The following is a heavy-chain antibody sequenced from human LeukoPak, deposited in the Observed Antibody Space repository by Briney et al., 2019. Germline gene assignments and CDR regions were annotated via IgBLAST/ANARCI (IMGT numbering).Heavy chain of an antibody. Sequence: SVKVSCKASGGTFSNYAISWVRQAPGQGLEWMGGITPLFGTAKYAQKFQGRVTITADESTSTAYMELSSLRSEDTAVYYCARGLVGYCSSTSCFYYYYGMDVWGQGTTVTVSS. CDR3: ARGLVGYCSSTSCFYYYYGMDV. CDR2: ITPLFGTA. J-gene: IGHJ6*02. V-gene: IGHV1-69*13. CDR1: GGTFSNYA. D-gene: IGHD2-2*01.